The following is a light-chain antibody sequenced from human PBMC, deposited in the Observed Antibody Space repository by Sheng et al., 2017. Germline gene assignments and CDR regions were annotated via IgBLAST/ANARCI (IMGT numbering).Light chain of an antibody. CDR2: KDN. CDR1: AWQKQY. Sequence: DELTQPPSVSVSPGQTANITCSGDAWQKQYAYWYYQKSGQAPVWLMYKDNERPSGIPERFSGSSSRTTATLTISGVQLEDEADYYCQSADSSGTSVVFGGGTRLTVL. CDR3: QSADSSGTSVV. V-gene: IGLV3-25*03. J-gene: IGLJ2*01.